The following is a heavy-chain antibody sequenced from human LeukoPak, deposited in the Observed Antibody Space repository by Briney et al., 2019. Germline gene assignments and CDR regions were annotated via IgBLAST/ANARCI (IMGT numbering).Heavy chain of an antibody. Sequence: SETLSLTCIVSGGAITSHYWTWIRQSPVKGLEWIGDISNSGSTSYNPSLKSRVTISIDTSKNQFSLKLSSVTAADTAVYYCGRDAIVGYFSYYYMDVWSKGTAVTVSS. CDR3: GRDAIVGYFSYYYMDV. V-gene: IGHV4-59*11. J-gene: IGHJ6*03. D-gene: IGHD3-16*02. CDR1: GGAITSHY. CDR2: ISNSGST.